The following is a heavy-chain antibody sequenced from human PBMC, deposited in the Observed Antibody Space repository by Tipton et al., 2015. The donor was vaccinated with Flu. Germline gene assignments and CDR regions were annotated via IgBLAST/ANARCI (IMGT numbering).Heavy chain of an antibody. J-gene: IGHJ3*02. V-gene: IGHV4-59*01. CDR1: GGSISSYY. CDR3: ARDRGGSYPLDAFDI. Sequence: LRLSCTVSGGSISSYYWSWIRQPPGNGLEWIGYIYYSGSTNYNPSLTSLVTISVDTSKNQFSLKLSSVTAADTAVYYCARDRGGSYPLDAFDIWGQGTMVTVSS. D-gene: IGHD1-26*01. CDR2: IYYSGST.